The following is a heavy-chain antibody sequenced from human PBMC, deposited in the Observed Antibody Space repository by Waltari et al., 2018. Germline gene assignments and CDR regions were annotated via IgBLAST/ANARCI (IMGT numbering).Heavy chain of an antibody. CDR2: ISGSGGST. J-gene: IGHJ4*02. V-gene: IGHV3-23*01. CDR3: AKDRDMITFGGVIVLYYFDY. Sequence: EVQLLESGGGLVQPGGSLRLSCAASGFTFSSYAMSWVRQAPGKGLEWVSAISGSGGSTYYADSGKGRFTISRDNSKNTLYLQMNSLRAEDTAVYYCAKDRDMITFGGVIVLYYFDYWGQGTLVTVSS. D-gene: IGHD3-16*02. CDR1: GFTFSSYA.